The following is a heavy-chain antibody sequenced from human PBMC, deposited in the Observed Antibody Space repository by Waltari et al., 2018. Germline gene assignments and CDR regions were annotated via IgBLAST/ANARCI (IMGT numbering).Heavy chain of an antibody. V-gene: IGHV4-39*06. D-gene: IGHD5-18*01. CDR2: IHHSGRS. Sequence: RLHLQESGPGVVKPSETLSLKCTVSGDSLKSDTDYWALIRQAQGKGLEWLGSIHHSGRSYINPSLKSRLTLSVDTSQNQFALQLNSVTAADTAVYYCARDRTQAMVAVYRHFDYWGQGFLVTVSS. J-gene: IGHJ4*02. CDR3: ARDRTQAMVAVYRHFDY. CDR1: GDSLKSDTDY.